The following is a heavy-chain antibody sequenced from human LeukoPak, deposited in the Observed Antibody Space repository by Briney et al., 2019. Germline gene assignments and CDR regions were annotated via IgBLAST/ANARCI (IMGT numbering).Heavy chain of an antibody. CDR3: AKDGGLWVSAHWGDS. D-gene: IGHD7-27*01. J-gene: IGHJ4*02. CDR1: GFTFSSYA. CDR2: ITTSDGNT. V-gene: IGHV3-23*01. Sequence: GGSLRLSCAASGFTFSSYAMSWVRQAPGKGLEWVSTITTSDGNTYYADSVKGRFTVSRGNSKNTLFLQMNSLRAEDTAVYYCAKDGGLWVSAHWGDSWGRGTLVTVSS.